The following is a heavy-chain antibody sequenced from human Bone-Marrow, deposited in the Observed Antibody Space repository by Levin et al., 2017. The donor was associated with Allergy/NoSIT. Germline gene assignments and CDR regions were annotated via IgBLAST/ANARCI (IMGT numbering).Heavy chain of an antibody. J-gene: IGHJ5*02. CDR1: GGSISSSNW. Sequence: PSETLSLTCAVSGGSISSSNWWSWVRQPPGKGLEWIGEIYHSGSTNYNPSLKSRVTISVDQSKNQFSLNLRSVTAADTAVYHCARKGWPVPNWFDPWGQGTLVTVSS. V-gene: IGHV4-4*02. CDR3: ARKGWPVPNWFDP. CDR2: IYHSGST. D-gene: IGHD6-19*01.